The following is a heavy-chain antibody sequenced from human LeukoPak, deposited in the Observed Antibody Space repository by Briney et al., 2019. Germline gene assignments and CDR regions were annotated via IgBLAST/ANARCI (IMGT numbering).Heavy chain of an antibody. V-gene: IGHV4-34*01. J-gene: IGHJ3*02. CDR3: ALSLIVVAFDSFDI. CDR1: GGSSSGYY. Sequence: PSETLSLTCAVYGGSSSGYYWSWIRQPPGKGLEWIGEINHSGSTYYNPSLKSRVTVSVDTSRNEFSLKLSSVTAADTAVYYCALSLIVVAFDSFDIWGQGTMVTVSS. D-gene: IGHD3-22*01. CDR2: INHSGST.